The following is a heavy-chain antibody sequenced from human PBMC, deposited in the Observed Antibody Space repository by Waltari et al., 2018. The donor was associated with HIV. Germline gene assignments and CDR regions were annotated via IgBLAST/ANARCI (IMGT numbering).Heavy chain of an antibody. CDR2: ISSSSSDI. J-gene: IGHJ4*02. CDR1: GFTFRSYT. CDR3: ARASRGVAVAGFDY. V-gene: IGHV3-21*01. Sequence: EVQLVESGGGLVKPGGSLRLPCEASGFTFRSYTINWDRKAPGKGMEWVSSISSSSSDIYYAVSVKGRFTISRDNAKNSLFLQMSSLRAEDMAVYYCARASRGVAVAGFDYWGQGILVTVSS. D-gene: IGHD6-19*01.